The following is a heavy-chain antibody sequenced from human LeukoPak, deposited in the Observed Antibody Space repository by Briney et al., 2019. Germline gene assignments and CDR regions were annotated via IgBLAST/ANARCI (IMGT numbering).Heavy chain of an antibody. Sequence: SETLSLTCTVSGGSISSGSYYWSWIRQPAGKGLEWIGRIYTSGSTNYNPSLKSRVTISVDTSKNQFSLKLSSVTAADTAVYYCAREDRVTTSIDYWGQGTQVTVSS. D-gene: IGHD4-17*01. CDR1: GGSISSGSYY. J-gene: IGHJ4*02. V-gene: IGHV4-61*02. CDR2: IYTSGST. CDR3: AREDRVTTSIDY.